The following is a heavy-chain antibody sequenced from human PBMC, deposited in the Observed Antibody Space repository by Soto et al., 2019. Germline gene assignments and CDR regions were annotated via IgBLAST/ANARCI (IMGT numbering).Heavy chain of an antibody. D-gene: IGHD2-15*01. CDR3: ARVQSAVVVAATPHLLAFMDV. J-gene: IGHJ6*02. CDR2: IIPIFGTA. Sequence: ASVKVSCKASGGTFSSYAISRVRQAPGQGLEWMGGIIPIFGTANYAQKFQGRVTITADKSTSTAYMELSSLRSEDTAVYYCARVQSAVVVAATPHLLAFMDVWGQGTTVTVSS. CDR1: GGTFSSYA. V-gene: IGHV1-69*06.